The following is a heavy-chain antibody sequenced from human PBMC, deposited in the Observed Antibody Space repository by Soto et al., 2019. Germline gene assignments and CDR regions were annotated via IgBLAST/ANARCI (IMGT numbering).Heavy chain of an antibody. J-gene: IGHJ6*02. CDR3: AAESGYDLYYYYGMDV. CDR1: GFTFTSSA. V-gene: IGHV1-58*01. CDR2: IVVGSGNT. Sequence: QMQLVQSGPEVKKPGTSVKVSCKASGFTFTSSAVQWVRQARGQRLEWIGWIVVGSGNTNYAQKFQERVTITRDISTSTAYMELSSLRSEDTAVYYCAAESGYDLYYYYGMDVWGQGTTVTVSS. D-gene: IGHD5-12*01.